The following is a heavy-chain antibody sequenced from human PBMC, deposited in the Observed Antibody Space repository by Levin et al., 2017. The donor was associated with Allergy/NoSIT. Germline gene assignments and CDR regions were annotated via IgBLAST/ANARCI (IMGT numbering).Heavy chain of an antibody. V-gene: IGHV3-15*01. Sequence: GGSLRLSCAASGFTFSNAWMSWVRQAPGKGLEWVGRIKSKTDGGTTDYAAPVKGRFTISRDDSKNTLYLQMNSLKTEDTAVYYCTTGASYCSGGSCYLEAFDIWGQGTMVTVSS. CDR2: IKSKTDGGTT. CDR3: TTGASYCSGGSCYLEAFDI. J-gene: IGHJ3*02. D-gene: IGHD2-15*01. CDR1: GFTFSNAW.